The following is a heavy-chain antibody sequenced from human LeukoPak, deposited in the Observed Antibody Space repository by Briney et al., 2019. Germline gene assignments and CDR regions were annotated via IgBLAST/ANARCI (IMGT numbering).Heavy chain of an antibody. CDR3: TRPTSKLGSFDY. V-gene: IGHV4-39*01. J-gene: IGHJ4*02. CDR1: GGSISSSNYY. D-gene: IGHD2/OR15-2a*01. CDR2: IYHSGST. Sequence: SETLSLTCTVSGGSISSSNYYWGRIRQPPGKGLEWIGTIYHSGSTYYNPSLKSRISISVDTSKNQFSLKLRSVTAADTAVYYCTRPTSKLGSFDYWGQGTLVTVSS.